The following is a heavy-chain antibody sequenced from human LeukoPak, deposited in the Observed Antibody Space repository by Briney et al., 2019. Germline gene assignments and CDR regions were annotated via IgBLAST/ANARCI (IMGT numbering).Heavy chain of an antibody. CDR3: ARGDYGDHLADFDI. D-gene: IGHD4-17*01. CDR1: GFTFSSYS. Sequence: PGGSLRLSCAASGFTFSSYSMNWVRQAPGKGLEWISYIGTSGSPKYYAHSVKGRFTISRDNAQDSLYLQMNSLRAEDTAVYYCARGDYGDHLADFDIWGQGTLVAVSS. V-gene: IGHV3-48*04. CDR2: IGTSGSPK. J-gene: IGHJ3*02.